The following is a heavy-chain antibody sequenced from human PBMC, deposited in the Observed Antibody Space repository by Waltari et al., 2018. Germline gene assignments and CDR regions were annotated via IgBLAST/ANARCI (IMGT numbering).Heavy chain of an antibody. V-gene: IGHV3-9*01. Sequence: EVQLVESGGGLVQPGRSLRLSCAASGFPFDDYAMHWVRQAPGKGLEWVSGISWNSGSIGYADSVKGRFTISRDNAKNSLYLQMNSLRAEDTALYYCAKDLKLELNYYMDVWGKGTTVTVSS. D-gene: IGHD1-7*01. CDR1: GFPFDDYA. J-gene: IGHJ6*03. CDR3: AKDLKLELNYYMDV. CDR2: ISWNSGSI.